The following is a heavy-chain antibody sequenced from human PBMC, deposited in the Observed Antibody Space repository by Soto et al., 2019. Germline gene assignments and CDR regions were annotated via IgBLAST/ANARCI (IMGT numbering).Heavy chain of an antibody. V-gene: IGHV3-7*05. CDR2: INRDGSEQ. CDR3: ARSAN. CDR1: RFTLSAYW. J-gene: IGHJ4*02. Sequence: GGSLRLSCAASRFTLSAYWMSWVRQAPGKGLEWVANINRDGSEQNYADSVRGRFTISRDNAKNSLFLQMNSQRADDTAVYYCARSANWGQGTLVTVSS.